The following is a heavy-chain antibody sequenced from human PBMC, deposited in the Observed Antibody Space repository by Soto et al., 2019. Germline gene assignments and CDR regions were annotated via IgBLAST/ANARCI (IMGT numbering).Heavy chain of an antibody. CDR3: VTQVPAAMLFAY. J-gene: IGHJ4*02. Sequence: LRLSCAASGFTFSSYAMSWVRQAPGKGLEWVSAISGSGGSTYYADSVKGRFTISRDNSKNTLYLQMNSLRAEDTAVYYCVTQVPAAMLFAYWGQGTLVTVSS. CDR2: ISGSGGST. V-gene: IGHV3-23*01. D-gene: IGHD2-2*01. CDR1: GFTFSSYA.